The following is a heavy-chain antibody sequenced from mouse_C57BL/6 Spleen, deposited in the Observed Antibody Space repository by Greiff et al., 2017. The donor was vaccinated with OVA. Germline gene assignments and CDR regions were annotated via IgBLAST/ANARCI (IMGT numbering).Heavy chain of an antibody. D-gene: IGHD2-4*01. V-gene: IGHV5-12*01. Sequence: EVKLVESGGGLVQPGGSLKLSCAASGFTFSDYYMYWVRQTPEKRLEWVAYLSNGGGSTYYPDTVKGRFTISRDNAKNTLYLQMSRLKSEDTAMYYCARQDDYDWFAYWGQGTLVTVSA. CDR3: ARQDDYDWFAY. CDR2: LSNGGGST. CDR1: GFTFSDYY. J-gene: IGHJ3*01.